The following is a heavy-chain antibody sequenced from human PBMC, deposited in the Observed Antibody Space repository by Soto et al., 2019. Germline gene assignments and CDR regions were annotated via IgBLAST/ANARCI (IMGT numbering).Heavy chain of an antibody. Sequence: SETLSLTCAVYGGSFSGYYWSWIRQPPGKGLEWIGEINHSGSTNYNPSLKSRVTISVDTSKNQFSLKLSSVTAADTAVYYCARGFPWSSYYYYYMDVWGKGTTVTVSS. V-gene: IGHV4-34*01. CDR1: GGSFSGYY. CDR3: ARGFPWSSYYYYYMDV. D-gene: IGHD2-8*01. J-gene: IGHJ6*03. CDR2: INHSGST.